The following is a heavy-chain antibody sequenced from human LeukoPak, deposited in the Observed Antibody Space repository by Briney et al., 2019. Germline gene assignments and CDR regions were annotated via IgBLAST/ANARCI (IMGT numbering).Heavy chain of an antibody. CDR1: GGSISSSTYY. CDR2: IYYSGST. V-gene: IGHV4-39*07. J-gene: IGHJ4*02. CDR3: ARVDSSGYYYLFDY. Sequence: SETLSLTCTVSGGSISSSTYYWGWIRQPPGKGLEWIGSIYYSGSTYYNLSLKSRVTMSVDTSKNQFSLKLSSVTAADTAVYYCARVDSSGYYYLFDYWGQGTLVTVSS. D-gene: IGHD3-22*01.